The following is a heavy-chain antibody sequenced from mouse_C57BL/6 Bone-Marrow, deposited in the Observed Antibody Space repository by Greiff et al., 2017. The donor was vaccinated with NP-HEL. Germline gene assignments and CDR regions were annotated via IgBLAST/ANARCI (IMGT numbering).Heavy chain of an antibody. CDR3: ARPLFAY. CDR2: ISSGSSNI. CDR1: GFTFSDYG. Sequence: DVKLVESGGGLVKPGGSLKLSCAASGFTFSDYGMHWVRQAPEKGLEWVAYISSGSSNIYYADTVKGRFTISRDNAKNTLFLQMTSLRSEDTAMYYCARPLFAYWGQGTLVTVSA. V-gene: IGHV5-17*01. J-gene: IGHJ3*01.